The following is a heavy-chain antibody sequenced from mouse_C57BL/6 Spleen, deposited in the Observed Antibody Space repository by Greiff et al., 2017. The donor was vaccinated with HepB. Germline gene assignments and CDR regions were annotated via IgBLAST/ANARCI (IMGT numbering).Heavy chain of an antibody. CDR3: ARSGRGYVDY. CDR2: INPGSGGT. D-gene: IGHD3-1*01. CDR1: GYAFTNYL. J-gene: IGHJ2*01. V-gene: IGHV1-54*01. Sequence: VKLQESGAELVRPGTSVKVSCKASGYAFTNYLIEWVKQRPGQGLEWIGVINPGSGGTNYNEKFKGKATLTADKSSSTAYMQLSSLTSEDSAVYFCARSGRGYVDYWGQGTTLTVSS.